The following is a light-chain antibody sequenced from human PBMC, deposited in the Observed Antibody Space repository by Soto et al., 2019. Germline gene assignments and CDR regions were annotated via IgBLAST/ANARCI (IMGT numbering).Light chain of an antibody. CDR3: QQYNSYWT. V-gene: IGKV1-5*01. CDR2: DAS. CDR1: QSISSW. Sequence: DIQMTQSPSTLSASVGDRVNINCRASQSISSWLAWYQQKPGKAPKLLIYDASSLESGVPSRFSGSGSGTEFTLTISSLQPDDFATYYCQQYNSYWTFGQGTKVDI. J-gene: IGKJ1*01.